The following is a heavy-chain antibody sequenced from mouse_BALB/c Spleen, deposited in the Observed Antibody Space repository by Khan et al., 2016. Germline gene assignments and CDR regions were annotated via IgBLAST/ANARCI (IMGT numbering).Heavy chain of an antibody. J-gene: IGHJ4*01. CDR3: AAGYDFDWDYYALDY. Sequence: EVQLQESGPSLVKPSQTLSLTCSVTGPSITSGYWNWIRKFPGNKLEYMGYISYSGSTYYNPSLTSRISITRDTSKNQYYLHLNSVTSEDTATSYSAAGYDFDWDYYALDYSGKATSVT. CDR2: ISYSGST. V-gene: IGHV3-8*02. D-gene: IGHD2-4*01. CDR1: GPSITSGY.